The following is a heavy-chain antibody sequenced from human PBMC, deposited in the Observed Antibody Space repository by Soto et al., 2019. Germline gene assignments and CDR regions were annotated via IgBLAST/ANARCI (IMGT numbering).Heavy chain of an antibody. CDR1: GGSVSSGSYY. CDR2: IYYSGST. D-gene: IGHD3-9*01. CDR3: ARGHYDILTGQYYMDV. V-gene: IGHV4-61*01. Sequence: SETLSLTCTVSGGSVSSGSYYWSWIRQPPGKGLEWIGYIYYSGSTNYNPSLKSRVTISVDTSKNQFSLKLSSVTAADTAVYYCARGHYDILTGQYYMDVWGKGTTVTVSS. J-gene: IGHJ6*03.